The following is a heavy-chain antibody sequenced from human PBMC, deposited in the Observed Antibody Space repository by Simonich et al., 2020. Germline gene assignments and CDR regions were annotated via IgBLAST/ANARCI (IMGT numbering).Heavy chain of an antibody. CDR2: NSSSSSYI. Sequence: EVQLVESGGGLVKPGGSLRLSCAASGFTFSSYSMNWVRQAPGKGLEWVASNSSSSSYIYYADSVKGRFTISRDNAKNSLYLQMNSLRAEDTAVYYCARANERDYWGQGTLVTVSS. J-gene: IGHJ4*02. V-gene: IGHV3-21*01. CDR3: ARANERDY. CDR1: GFTFSSYS. D-gene: IGHD1-1*01.